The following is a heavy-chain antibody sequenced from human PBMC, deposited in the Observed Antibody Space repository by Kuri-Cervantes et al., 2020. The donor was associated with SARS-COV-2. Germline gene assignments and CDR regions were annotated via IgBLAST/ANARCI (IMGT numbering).Heavy chain of an antibody. J-gene: IGHJ4*02. Sequence: GESLKISCAASGFTFSNAWMNWVRQAPGKGLEWVGRIKSKTDGGTTDYAAPVKGRFTISRDDSKNTLYLQMNSLKTEDTAVYYCAGDCSGGSCHFDYWGQGTLVTVSS. D-gene: IGHD2-15*01. CDR3: AGDCSGGSCHFDY. V-gene: IGHV3-15*07. CDR1: GFTFSNAW. CDR2: IKSKTDGGTT.